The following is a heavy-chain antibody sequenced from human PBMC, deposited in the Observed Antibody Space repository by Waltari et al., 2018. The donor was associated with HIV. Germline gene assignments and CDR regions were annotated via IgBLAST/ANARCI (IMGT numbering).Heavy chain of an antibody. CDR2: ISYDGSNK. CDR3: ARDQYPRGPLDY. J-gene: IGHJ4*02. V-gene: IGHV3-30-3*01. Sequence: QVQLVESGGGVVQPGRSLRLSCAASGFTFSSYAMHWVRQAPGKGLEWVAVISYDGSNKDYADSVKGRFTISRDNSKNTLYLQMNSLRAEDTAVYYCARDQYPRGPLDYWGQGTLVTVSS. D-gene: IGHD2-2*02. CDR1: GFTFSSYA.